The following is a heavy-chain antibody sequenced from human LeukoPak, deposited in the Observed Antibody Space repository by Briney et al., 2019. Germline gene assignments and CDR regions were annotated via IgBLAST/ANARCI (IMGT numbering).Heavy chain of an antibody. CDR1: GFTFDDYA. CDR2: IKQDGSER. D-gene: IGHD6-19*01. J-gene: IGHJ4*02. Sequence: GGSLRLSCAASGFTFDDYAMHWVRQAPGKGLEWVANIKQDGSERNYVDSVKGRFTISRDNAKNSLYLQMNTLRDEDTAVYYCATGAGCGYWGQGTLVTVSS. V-gene: IGHV3-7*03. CDR3: ATGAGCGY.